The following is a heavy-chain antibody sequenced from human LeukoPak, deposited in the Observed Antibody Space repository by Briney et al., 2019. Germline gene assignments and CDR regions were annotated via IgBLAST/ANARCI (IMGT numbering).Heavy chain of an antibody. CDR1: GGSFSGYY. V-gene: IGHV4-34*01. CDR3: ARGDFWNGAQDV. D-gene: IGHD3-3*01. CDR2: INHSGST. J-gene: IGHJ6*02. Sequence: SETLSLTCAVYGGSFSGYYWSWIRQPPGKGLEWIGEINHSGSTNYNPSLKSRVTISVDTSKNQSSLKLSSVTAADTAVYYCARGDFWNGAQDVWGQGTTVTVSS.